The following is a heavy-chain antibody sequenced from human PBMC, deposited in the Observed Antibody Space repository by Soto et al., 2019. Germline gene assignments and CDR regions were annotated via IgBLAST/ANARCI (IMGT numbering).Heavy chain of an antibody. CDR1: GFTFSSYA. J-gene: IGHJ4*02. Sequence: GGSLRLSCAASGFTFSSYAMSWVRQAPGKGLEWVSAISGSGGSTYYADSVKGRFTISRDNSKNTLYLQMNSLRAEDTAVYYCARDNSGSYLFDYWGQGTLVTVSS. D-gene: IGHD3-10*01. CDR2: ISGSGGST. CDR3: ARDNSGSYLFDY. V-gene: IGHV3-23*01.